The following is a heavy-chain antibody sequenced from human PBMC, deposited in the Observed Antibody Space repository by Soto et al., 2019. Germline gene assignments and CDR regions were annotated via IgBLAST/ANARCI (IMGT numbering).Heavy chain of an antibody. V-gene: IGHV1-69*02. CDR2: VNPILSMS. CDR1: GDTFSFYT. Sequence: QVQMVQSGAEVKKPGSSVKVSCKASGDTFSFYTINWVRQAPGLGLEWMGRVNPILSMSNYAQKFQGRVTMPADKSTSAAYTERRSRRSEDTAFYYWATSYGRAYRAVDYWGQRAQVTVSS. D-gene: IGHD3-10*02. J-gene: IGHJ4*02. CDR3: ATSYGRAYRAVDY.